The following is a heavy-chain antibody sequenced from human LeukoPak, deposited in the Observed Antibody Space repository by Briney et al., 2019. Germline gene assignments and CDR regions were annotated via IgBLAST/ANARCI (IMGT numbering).Heavy chain of an antibody. V-gene: IGHV4-39*07. CDR1: GGSISSSSYY. J-gene: IGHJ6*03. CDR3: ARGLVDFDWFSGPYYYYMDV. D-gene: IGHD3-9*01. CDR2: INHSGST. Sequence: PSETLSLTCAVSGGSISSSSYYWGWIRQPPGKGLEWIGEINHSGSTNYNPSLKSRVTISVDTSKNQFSLKLSSVTAADTAVYYCARGLVDFDWFSGPYYYYMDVWGKGTTVTVSS.